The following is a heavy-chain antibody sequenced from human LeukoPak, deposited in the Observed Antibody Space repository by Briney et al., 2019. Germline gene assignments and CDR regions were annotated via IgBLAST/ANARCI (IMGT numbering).Heavy chain of an antibody. V-gene: IGHV1-8*01. CDR2: MNPNTGDT. J-gene: IGHJ6*03. Sequence: ASVKVSCKASGYTFTSYDINWVRQAPGQGLEWMGWMNPNTGDTGYAQKFQGRVTMTRNTSISTAYVELSSLRSEDTAVYYCARLGLEWFHFYYMDVWGKGTTVIVSS. CDR3: ARLGLEWFHFYYMDV. CDR1: GYTFTSYD. D-gene: IGHD3-3*01.